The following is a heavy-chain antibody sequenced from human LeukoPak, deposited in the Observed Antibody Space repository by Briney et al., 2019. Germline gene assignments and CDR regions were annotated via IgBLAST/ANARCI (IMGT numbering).Heavy chain of an antibody. Sequence: SVKVSCKASGYTFTSYYMHWVRQAPGQGLEWMGIINPSGGSTSYAQKFQSRVTMTRDTSTSTVYMELSSLRSEDTAVYYCARGGDYYDSSGYYYVGYWGQGTLVTVSS. D-gene: IGHD3-22*01. CDR3: ARGGDYYDSSGYYYVGY. CDR2: INPSGGST. CDR1: GYTFTSYY. J-gene: IGHJ4*02. V-gene: IGHV1-46*01.